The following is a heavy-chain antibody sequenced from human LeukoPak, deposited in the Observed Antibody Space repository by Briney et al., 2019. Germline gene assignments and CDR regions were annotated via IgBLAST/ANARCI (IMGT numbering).Heavy chain of an antibody. Sequence: ASVKVSCKASGYTFTSYDINWVRQATGQGLEWMGWMNPNSGNTGYAQKFQGRVTITRNTSISTAYMELSSLRSDDTAVYYCARDWAPYYDILTGYFFDYWGQGTLVTVSS. V-gene: IGHV1-8*03. D-gene: IGHD3-9*01. J-gene: IGHJ4*02. CDR1: GYTFTSYD. CDR3: ARDWAPYYDILTGYFFDY. CDR2: MNPNSGNT.